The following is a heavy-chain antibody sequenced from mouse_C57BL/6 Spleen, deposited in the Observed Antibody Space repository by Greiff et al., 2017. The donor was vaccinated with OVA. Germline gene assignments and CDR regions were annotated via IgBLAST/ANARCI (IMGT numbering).Heavy chain of an antibody. D-gene: IGHD2-1*01. CDR3: AGRYYGNAYYLDY. V-gene: IGHV1-50*01. CDR1: GYTFTSYW. J-gene: IGHJ2*01. Sequence: QVQLQQPGAELVKPGASVKLSCKASGYTFTSYWMQWVKQRPGQGLEWIGEIDPSDSYTNYNQKFKGKATLTVDTSSSTAYMQLSSLTSEDSAVYYCAGRYYGNAYYLDYWGQGTTLTVSS. CDR2: IDPSDSYT.